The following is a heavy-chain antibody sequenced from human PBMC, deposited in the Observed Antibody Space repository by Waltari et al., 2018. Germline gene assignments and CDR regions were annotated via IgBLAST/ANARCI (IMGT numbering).Heavy chain of an antibody. D-gene: IGHD6-19*01. J-gene: IGHJ3*02. CDR2: INPNSGGT. Sequence: QVQLVESGGGVVQPGRSLRLSCAASGFTFSSYGMHWVRQAPGQGLEWMGRINPNSGGTNYAQKLQGRVTMTRDTSISTADMELSRLRSDDTAVYYCASSVDSSGWYDGAFDIWGQGTMVTVSS. V-gene: IGHV1-2*06. CDR3: ASSVDSSGWYDGAFDI. CDR1: GFTFSSYG.